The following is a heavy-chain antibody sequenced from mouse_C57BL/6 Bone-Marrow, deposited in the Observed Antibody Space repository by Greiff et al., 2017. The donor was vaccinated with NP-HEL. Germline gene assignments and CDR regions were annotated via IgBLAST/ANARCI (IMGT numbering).Heavy chain of an antibody. CDR2: INPSSGYT. CDR1: GYTFTSYW. Sequence: VQLQQSGAELAKPGASVKLSCKASGYTFTSYWMHWVKQRPGQGLEWIGYINPSSGYTKYNQKFKDKATLPADKSSSTAYMQLSSLTYEDAAVYYGARGGTDSSCEWCFDDWGTGTTVTVSA. V-gene: IGHV1-7*01. J-gene: IGHJ1*03. CDR3: ARGGTDSSCEWCFDD. D-gene: IGHD1-1*01.